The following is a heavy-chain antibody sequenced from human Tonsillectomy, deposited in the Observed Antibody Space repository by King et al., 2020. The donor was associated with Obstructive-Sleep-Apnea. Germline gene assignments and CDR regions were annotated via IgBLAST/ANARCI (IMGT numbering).Heavy chain of an antibody. D-gene: IGHD4-17*01. Sequence: VQLVESGGGLVQPGESLRLSCVVSGFPFTSSWMTWLRPATGKGLEWVANISPEGSILYHADSVKGRFTVSRDNAKNSLYLEMNNLRAEDTALYYCGTDPEYGAFDYWGQGTLVTVSS. J-gene: IGHJ4*02. V-gene: IGHV3-7*03. CDR1: GFPFTSSW. CDR3: GTDPEYGAFDY. CDR2: ISPEGSIL.